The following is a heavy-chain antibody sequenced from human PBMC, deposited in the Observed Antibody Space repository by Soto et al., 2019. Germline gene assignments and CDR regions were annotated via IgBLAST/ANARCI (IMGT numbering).Heavy chain of an antibody. J-gene: IGHJ6*02. CDR2: ICWDEGK. Sequence: QITLKESGPTLVKPTQTLTLTCTFSGFSLSTSGVGVAWIRQPPGKALEWLALICWDEGKGYRPSLESRLTITKGTTKNPVVLTMLNMDSVDTATYYCAYRPGRGGRCDWFSVSGMDCWGQGTTVTVSS. V-gene: IGHV2-5*02. D-gene: IGHD2-15*01. CDR1: GFSLSTSGVG. CDR3: AYRPGRGGRCDWFSVSGMDC.